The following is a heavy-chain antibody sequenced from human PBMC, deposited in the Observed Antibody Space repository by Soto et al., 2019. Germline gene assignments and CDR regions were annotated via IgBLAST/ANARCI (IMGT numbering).Heavy chain of an antibody. CDR2: IYYSGST. CDR1: GGSISSYY. CDR3: ARAGDSGWLDY. Sequence: SETLSLTCTVSGGSISSYYWSWIRQPPGKGLEWIGYIYYSGSTNYNPSLKSRVTISVDTSKNQFSLKLSSVTAADTAVYYCARAGDSGWLDYWGQGTLVTVSS. D-gene: IGHD6-19*01. V-gene: IGHV4-59*01. J-gene: IGHJ4*02.